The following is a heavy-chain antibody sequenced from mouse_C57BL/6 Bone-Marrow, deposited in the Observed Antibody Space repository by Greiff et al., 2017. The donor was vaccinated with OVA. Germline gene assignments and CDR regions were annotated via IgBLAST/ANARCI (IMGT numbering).Heavy chain of an antibody. CDR2: IDPENGDT. Sequence: EVQLVESGAELVRPGASVKLSCTASGFNIKDDYMHWVKQRPEQGLEWIGWIDPENGDTEYASKFQGKATITADTSSNTAYLQLSSLTSEDTAVYYCTTGHDYDGGVYYFDYWGQGTTLTVSS. V-gene: IGHV14-4*01. CDR3: TTGHDYDGGVYYFDY. CDR1: GFNIKDDY. J-gene: IGHJ2*01. D-gene: IGHD2-4*01.